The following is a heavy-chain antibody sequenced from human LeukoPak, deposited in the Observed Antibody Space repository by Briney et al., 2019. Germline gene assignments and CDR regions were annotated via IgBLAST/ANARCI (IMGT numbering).Heavy chain of an antibody. CDR1: GYTFTNYD. J-gene: IGHJ4*02. D-gene: IGHD2/OR15-2a*01. Sequence: ASVKVSCKASGYTFTNYDINWVRQATGQGLEWLGWMNPNSGNTGFAQKFQGRVTITRNTSISTAYMELSSLRSEDTAVYYCAKDYNYFIDYWGLGTLVTVSS. V-gene: IGHV1-8*03. CDR3: AKDYNYFIDY. CDR2: MNPNSGNT.